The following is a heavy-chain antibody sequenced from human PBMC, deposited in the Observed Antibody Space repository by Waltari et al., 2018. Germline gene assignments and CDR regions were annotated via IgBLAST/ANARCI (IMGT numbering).Heavy chain of an antibody. CDR2: IIPIFGTA. CDR3: ARDQPLYYGSGSSDPPDY. V-gene: IGHV1-69*13. Sequence: QVQLVQSGAEVKKPGSSVKVSCKASGGTFSSYAISWVRQAPGPGLEWMGRIIPIFGTANYAQKFQGRVTITADKSTSTAYMELSSLRSEDTAVYYCARDQPLYYGSGSSDPPDYWGQGTLVTVSS. D-gene: IGHD3-10*01. CDR1: GGTFSSYA. J-gene: IGHJ4*02.